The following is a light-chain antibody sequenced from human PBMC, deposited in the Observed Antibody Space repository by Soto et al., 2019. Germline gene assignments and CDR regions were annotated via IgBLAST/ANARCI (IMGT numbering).Light chain of an antibody. Sequence: QSALTQPASVSGSPGQSITISCTGSSSDVGSYNVVSWYQQYPGKAPKLVIYEGNKRPSGVSNRFSGSKSGNTASLTISGLQAEDEADYYCCSYARSNSYVFGTGTKLTVL. CDR2: EGN. J-gene: IGLJ1*01. V-gene: IGLV2-23*01. CDR3: CSYARSNSYV. CDR1: SSDVGSYNV.